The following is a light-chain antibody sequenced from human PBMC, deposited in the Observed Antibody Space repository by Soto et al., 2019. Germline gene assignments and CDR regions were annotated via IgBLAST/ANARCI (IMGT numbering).Light chain of an antibody. J-gene: IGKJ1*01. CDR3: QPYGDSRA. CDR1: QSVRTSY. Sequence: ENVLTQSPGTLSLSPGDTATLSCRASQSVRTSYLAWYQQKPGQAPRLLIYGASRRATGVPDRFRGSGSGTDFTLTISGVESGDVAVYYWQPYGDSRAFGQGTKVDI. V-gene: IGKV3-20*01. CDR2: GAS.